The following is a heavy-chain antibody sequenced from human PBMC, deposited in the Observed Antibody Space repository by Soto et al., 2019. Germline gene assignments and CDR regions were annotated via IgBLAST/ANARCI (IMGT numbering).Heavy chain of an antibody. CDR1: GFTFNTYD. Sequence: EVQLVESGGGLVKPGGFLRLSCAASGFTFNTYDMNWVRQAPGKGLEWVSSITASSAYIYYADSVRGRITISRDNAKNSLFLQMHSLRAEDSAVYYCVRSGTARLLRHSWFATWGQGTLVTVSS. D-gene: IGHD2-21*01. J-gene: IGHJ5*02. CDR3: VRSGTARLLRHSWFAT. CDR2: ITASSAYI. V-gene: IGHV3-21*01.